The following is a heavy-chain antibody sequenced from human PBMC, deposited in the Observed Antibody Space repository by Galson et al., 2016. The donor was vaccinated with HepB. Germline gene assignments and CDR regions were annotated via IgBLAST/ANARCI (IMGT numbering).Heavy chain of an antibody. V-gene: IGHV3-33*01. CDR1: GFTFSSYG. J-gene: IGHJ4*02. Sequence: SLRLSCAASGFTFSSYGMSWVRQAPGKGLEWVAVIWYHGYNKYYSDSVKGRFTISRDNSKNTLSLQMNSLRAEDTASYYCAIDPSHWIENPFALWGQGTLVTVSS. CDR2: IWYHGYNK. CDR3: AIDPSHWIENPFAL. D-gene: IGHD2-2*03.